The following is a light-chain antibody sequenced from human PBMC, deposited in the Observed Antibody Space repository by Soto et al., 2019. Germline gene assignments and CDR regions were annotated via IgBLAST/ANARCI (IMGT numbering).Light chain of an antibody. V-gene: IGLV1-51*01. J-gene: IGLJ2*01. CDR2: DNN. Sequence: QSVLTQPPSVSAAPRQKVTISCAGSISNIGNNYVSWYQHLPGTAPKLLSYDNNKRPSGIPDRFSGSRSGTPATLGITGLLPGDEGDYYCGAWDSRLSVVLFGGGTKLTVL. CDR1: ISNIGNNY. CDR3: GAWDSRLSVVL.